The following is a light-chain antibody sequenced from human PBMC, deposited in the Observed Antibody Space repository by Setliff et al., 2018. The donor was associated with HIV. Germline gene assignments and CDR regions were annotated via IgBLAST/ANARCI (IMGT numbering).Light chain of an antibody. V-gene: IGLV1-44*01. CDR3: SAWDDSLNGVL. CDR1: NSNIGSNT. Sequence: VLTQPPSASGTPGQRVTISCSGSNSNIGSNTVNWYQQLPGTAPKLLIYRHNQRPSGVPDRFSGFKSGTSASLAISGLQSEDEAVYYCSAWDDSLNGVLFGGGTKVTVL. CDR2: RHN. J-gene: IGLJ2*01.